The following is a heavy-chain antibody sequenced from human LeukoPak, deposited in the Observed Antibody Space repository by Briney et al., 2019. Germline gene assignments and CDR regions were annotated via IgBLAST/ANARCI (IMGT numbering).Heavy chain of an antibody. V-gene: IGHV3-30*18. J-gene: IGHJ4*02. Sequence: TGRSLRLPCAASGFTFSSYGMHWVRQAPGKGLEWVAVISYDGSNKYYADSVKGRFTISRDNSKNTLYLQMNSLRAEDTAVYYCAKDTKRYYYDSSGPYFDYWGQGTLVTVSS. D-gene: IGHD3-22*01. CDR3: AKDTKRYYYDSSGPYFDY. CDR2: ISYDGSNK. CDR1: GFTFSSYG.